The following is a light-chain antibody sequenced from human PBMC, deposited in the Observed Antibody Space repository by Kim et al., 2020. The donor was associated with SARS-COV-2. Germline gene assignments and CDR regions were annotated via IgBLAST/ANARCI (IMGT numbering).Light chain of an antibody. CDR1: QGIRND. J-gene: IGKJ1*01. CDR2: VAS. V-gene: IGKV1-17*01. Sequence: DIQMTQSPSSLSASVGDRVTITCRASQGIRNDLNWYQQKPGKAPKRLIYVASSLESGVPSRFSGSGFGTEFTLTISSLQPEDFATYYCLQHSTYRWTFGQGTKVDIK. CDR3: LQHSTYRWT.